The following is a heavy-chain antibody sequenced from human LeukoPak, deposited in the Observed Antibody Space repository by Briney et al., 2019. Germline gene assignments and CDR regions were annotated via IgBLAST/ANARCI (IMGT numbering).Heavy chain of an antibody. Sequence: PSGTLSLTCAVSGGSISSSNWWSWVRQPPGKGLEWIGEIYHSGSTNYNPSLQSRVTISVDKSKNHFSLRLSSVTAADTAVYYCASLAAALVVPSSWGQGTLVTVSS. CDR1: GGSISSSNW. J-gene: IGHJ5*02. D-gene: IGHD2-15*01. V-gene: IGHV4-4*02. CDR3: ASLAAALVVPSS. CDR2: IYHSGST.